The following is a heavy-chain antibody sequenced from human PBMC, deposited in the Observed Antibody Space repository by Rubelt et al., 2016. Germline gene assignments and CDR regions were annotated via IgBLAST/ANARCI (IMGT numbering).Heavy chain of an antibody. V-gene: IGHV3-7*01. Sequence: EVQLLESGGGLVQPGGSLRLSCAASGFTFSSYWMSWVRQAPGKGLEWVANIKQDGSEKYYVDSVKGRFTISRDNAKNSLYLQRNGLRAEETAVYYCARDMGGGMDVWGQGTTVTVSS. J-gene: IGHJ6*02. CDR1: GFTFSSYW. D-gene: IGHD3-16*01. CDR3: ARDMGGGMDV. CDR2: IKQDGSEK.